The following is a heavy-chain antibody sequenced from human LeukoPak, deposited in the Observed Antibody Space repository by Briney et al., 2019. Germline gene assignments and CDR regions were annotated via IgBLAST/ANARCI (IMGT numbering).Heavy chain of an antibody. CDR3: ARGGTRSYYYYYGMDV. D-gene: IGHD2-2*01. CDR2: INHSGST. V-gene: IGHV4-34*01. CDR1: GGSFSGYY. Sequence: SETLSLTCAVYGGSFSGYYWSWIRQPPGKGLEWIGEINHSGSTNYNPSLKSRVTISVDMSKNQYSLKLSSVTAADTAVYYCARGGTRSYYYYYGMDVWGQGTTVTVSS. J-gene: IGHJ6*02.